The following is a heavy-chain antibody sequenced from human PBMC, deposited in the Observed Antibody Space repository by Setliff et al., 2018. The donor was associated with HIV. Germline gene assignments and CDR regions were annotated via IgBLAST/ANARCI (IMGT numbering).Heavy chain of an antibody. CDR1: GGSISSYY. Sequence: SETLSLTCTVSGGSISSYYWSWIRQPPGKGLEWSGYIYYSGITNYNPSLKSRVTISVDTSKNQFSLKLSSVTAADTAVYYCAREDYYYYGMDVWGQGTTVTVSS. CDR3: AREDYYYYGMDV. V-gene: IGHV4-59*12. J-gene: IGHJ6*02. CDR2: IYYSGIT.